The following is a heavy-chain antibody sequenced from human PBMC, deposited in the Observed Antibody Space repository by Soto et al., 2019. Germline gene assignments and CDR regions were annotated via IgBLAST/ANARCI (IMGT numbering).Heavy chain of an antibody. V-gene: IGHV1-69*06. CDR1: GGTFNNYP. Sequence: QLQLVQSGAEVKKPGSSVEVSCKASGGTFNNYPVTWVRQAPGQGLEWMGGIIPISGTPNYAQKFEGRVTNTADTSTSTVYMELSSLRSEDTAVYYCASSYGISWYGDYWGQGTLVTVSS. J-gene: IGHJ4*02. D-gene: IGHD6-13*01. CDR3: ASSYGISWYGDY. CDR2: IIPISGTP.